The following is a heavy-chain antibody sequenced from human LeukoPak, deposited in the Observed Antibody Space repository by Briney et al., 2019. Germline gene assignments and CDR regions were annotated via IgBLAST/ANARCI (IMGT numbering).Heavy chain of an antibody. D-gene: IGHD3-9*01. Sequence: GASVKVSCKASGYTFTSYAMHWVRQAPGQRLEWMGWINAGNGNTKYSQKFQGRVTITRDTSASTAYMELSSLRSEDTAVYYCARDADLLRYFDWLSGYNWFDPWGQGTLVTVSS. J-gene: IGHJ5*02. CDR2: INAGNGNT. CDR3: ARDADLLRYFDWLSGYNWFDP. V-gene: IGHV1-3*01. CDR1: GYTFTSYA.